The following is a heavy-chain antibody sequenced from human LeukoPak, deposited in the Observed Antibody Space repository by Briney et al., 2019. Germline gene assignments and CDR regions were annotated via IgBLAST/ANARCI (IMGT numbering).Heavy chain of an antibody. Sequence: SETLSLTCTVSGGSISSGDYYWSWIRQPPGKGLEWIGYVYYSGSTNYNPSLKSRVTISVDTSKNQFSLKLSSVTAADTAVYYCARRSVMTAINFNAFDIWGQGTMVTVSS. CDR1: GGSISSGDYY. CDR3: ARRSVMTAINFNAFDI. D-gene: IGHD2-21*02. J-gene: IGHJ3*02. CDR2: VYYSGST. V-gene: IGHV4-61*08.